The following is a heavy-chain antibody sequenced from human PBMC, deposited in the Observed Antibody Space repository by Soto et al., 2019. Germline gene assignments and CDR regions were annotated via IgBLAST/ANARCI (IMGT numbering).Heavy chain of an antibody. CDR1: GGSISISNC. J-gene: IGHJ4*02. CDR2: AHHSGRT. CDR3: ARSEATALDF. V-gene: IGHV4-4*02. Sequence: PSETLSLTCTVSGGSISISNCWNWVRQPPGKGLEWIGEAHHSGRTNYNPSLKSRVTISVDRSQNLFSLQLTSVTAADTAVYFCARSEATALDFWGQGILVTVSS.